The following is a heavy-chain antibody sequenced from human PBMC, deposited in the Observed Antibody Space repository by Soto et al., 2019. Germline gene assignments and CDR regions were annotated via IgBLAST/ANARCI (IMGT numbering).Heavy chain of an antibody. V-gene: IGHV3-30-3*01. Sequence: HPGGSLGLSCAASGFTFRSYAMHWVRQAPGKGLECVAVISHDGSNKFYRDYVKGRFTISRDNSKNTLYLQINSLRYEDTAVYYCARGDREDIAVVIGVRPGEYGVDVWGQGTTLTVSS. CDR2: ISHDGSNK. J-gene: IGHJ6*02. D-gene: IGHD2-21*01. CDR1: GFTFRSYA. CDR3: ARGDREDIAVVIGVRPGEYGVDV.